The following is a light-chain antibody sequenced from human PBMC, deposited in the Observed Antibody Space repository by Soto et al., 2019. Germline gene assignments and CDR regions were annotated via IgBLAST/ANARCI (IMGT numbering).Light chain of an antibody. CDR2: KAS. CDR1: QSISSW. CDR3: QQYHSYPWT. V-gene: IGKV1-5*03. J-gene: IGKJ1*01. Sequence: DIQMTQSPSTLSAPVGDRVTITCRASQSISSWLSWYQQKPGKAPKLLIYKASSLQSGVPSRFSGSGSGAEFTLTISSLQPDDFATYYCQQYHSYPWTFGQGTKVAVK.